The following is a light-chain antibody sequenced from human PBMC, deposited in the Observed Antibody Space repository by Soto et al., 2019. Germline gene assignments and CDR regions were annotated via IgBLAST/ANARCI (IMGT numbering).Light chain of an antibody. J-gene: IGKJ4*01. CDR3: QQFNIWPHMLS. CDR2: DAS. Sequence: IVVTQSPATLSVSPGERAALSCRASQGVGSNLAWYQQRPGQAPRLLIYDASTRATGIPDRFSGSGSGTETAFTLSSRKSEDFAVYYCQQFNIWPHMLSFGGGTKLEMK. V-gene: IGKV3-15*01. CDR1: QGVGSN.